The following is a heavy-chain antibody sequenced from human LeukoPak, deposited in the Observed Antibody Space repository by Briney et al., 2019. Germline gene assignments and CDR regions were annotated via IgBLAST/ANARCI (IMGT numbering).Heavy chain of an antibody. D-gene: IGHD3-10*01. V-gene: IGHV3-21*01. CDR1: GFTFSSYS. CDR2: ISSSSSYI. Sequence: PGGSLRLSCAASGFTFSSYSMNWVRQAPGKGLEWVSSISSSSSYIYYADSVKGRFTISRDNAKNSLYLQMNSLRAEDTAVYYCARVCEDERGETCNFDYWGQGTLVTVSS. J-gene: IGHJ4*02. CDR3: ARVCEDERGETCNFDY.